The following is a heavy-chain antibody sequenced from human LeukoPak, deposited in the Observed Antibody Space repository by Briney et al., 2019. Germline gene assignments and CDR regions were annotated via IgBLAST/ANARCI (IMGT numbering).Heavy chain of an antibody. CDR3: ARQDGRALYYFDD. CDR2: IYPADSDT. CDR1: GYSFTYYW. Sequence: GESLKISCKGSGYSFTYYWIGWVRQMPGKGLEWMGIIYPADSDTRYSPSFQGQVTISADKSTSTAYLQWSSLKASDTAMYYCARQDGRALYYFDDRGQGTLVTVSS. V-gene: IGHV5-51*01. D-gene: IGHD5-24*01. J-gene: IGHJ4*02.